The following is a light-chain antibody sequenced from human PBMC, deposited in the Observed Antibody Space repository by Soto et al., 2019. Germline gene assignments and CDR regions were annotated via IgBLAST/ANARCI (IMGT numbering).Light chain of an antibody. CDR1: QGITTD. J-gene: IGKJ5*01. CDR2: AAF. V-gene: IGKV1-17*01. CDR3: QYLNGAPTIT. Sequence: DIQMTQSPSSLSASVGDRITISCRASQGITTDLGWYQQKPGKAPKRLIYAAFRLQSGVPSRFSGSGSGTEFTLTISGLQPEDFATYYCQYLNGAPTITFGQGTRLEIK.